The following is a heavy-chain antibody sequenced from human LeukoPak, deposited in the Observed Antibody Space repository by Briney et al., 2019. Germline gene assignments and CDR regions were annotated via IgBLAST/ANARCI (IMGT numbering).Heavy chain of an antibody. CDR2: IGTASDT. V-gene: IGHV3-13*01. J-gene: IGHJ6*03. Sequence: GGSLRLSCAASGFTFSSFDMHWVRQPTGQGLEWVSTIGTASDTYYPGSVEGRFTLSRDNAKNSLYLQMNSLTAGDTAVYYCARGPPRGNYYYMDVWGKGTTVTVSS. CDR1: GFTFSSFD. D-gene: IGHD1-1*01. CDR3: ARGPPRGNYYYMDV.